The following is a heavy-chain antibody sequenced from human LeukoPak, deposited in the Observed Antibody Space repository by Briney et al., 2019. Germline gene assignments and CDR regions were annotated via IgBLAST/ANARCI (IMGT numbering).Heavy chain of an antibody. CDR2: IYTSGTT. CDR3: AGGSPAAGTNYFDY. CDR1: GVSIGSYY. J-gene: IGHJ4*02. V-gene: IGHV4-4*09. Sequence: SETLSLTCTVSGVSIGSYYWSWLRQTPGKGLEWIGYIYTSGTTNYNPSLKSRVTMSLDTSKNQFSLKLSSVTAADTAVYFCAGGSPAAGTNYFDYWGQGALVAVSS. D-gene: IGHD6-13*01.